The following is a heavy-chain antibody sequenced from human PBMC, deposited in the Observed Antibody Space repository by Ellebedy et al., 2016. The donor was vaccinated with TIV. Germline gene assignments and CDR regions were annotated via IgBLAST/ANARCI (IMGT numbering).Heavy chain of an antibody. CDR2: IYYSGST. V-gene: IGHV4-59*01. Sequence: SETLSLTCTVSGGSISNYYWSWIRQPPGKGLEWIGYIYYSGSTNYNPSLKSRVTISVDTSKNQFSLKLSSVTAADTAVYYCARVSSSSSDLRFDPWGQGTLVTVSS. J-gene: IGHJ5*02. CDR3: ARVSSSSSDLRFDP. D-gene: IGHD6-13*01. CDR1: GGSISNYY.